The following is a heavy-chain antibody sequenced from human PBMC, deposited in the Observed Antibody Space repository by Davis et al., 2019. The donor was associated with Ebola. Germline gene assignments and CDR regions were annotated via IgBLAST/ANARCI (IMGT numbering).Heavy chain of an antibody. V-gene: IGHV4-39*01. CDR1: GSATSTSSYH. D-gene: IGHD4-17*01. CDR3: ARVRSGDYVNGFDY. CDR2: MDYSGST. J-gene: IGHJ4*02. Sequence: SETLSLTCTVSGSATSTSSYHLASIRHPPGKVQAWIGSMDYSGSTYYNPSLKSRVTISVDTSKNQFSLKLSSVTAADTAVYYCARVRSGDYVNGFDYWGQGTLVTVSS.